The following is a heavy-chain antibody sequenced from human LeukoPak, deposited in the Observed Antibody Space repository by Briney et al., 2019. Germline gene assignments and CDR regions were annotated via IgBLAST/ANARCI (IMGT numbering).Heavy chain of an antibody. V-gene: IGHV3-48*03. CDR3: ARACRGSSWSVHWLDP. CDR1: GFTFRSYE. Sequence: GGSLRLSCAASGFTFRSYEMNWVRQAPGKGLEWVSYISSSGSNIYDADSVKGRFTISRDNAKNSLYLQMNGLRAEDTAVYYCARACRGSSWSVHWLDPWGQGTLVTVSS. D-gene: IGHD6-13*01. CDR2: ISSSGSNI. J-gene: IGHJ5*02.